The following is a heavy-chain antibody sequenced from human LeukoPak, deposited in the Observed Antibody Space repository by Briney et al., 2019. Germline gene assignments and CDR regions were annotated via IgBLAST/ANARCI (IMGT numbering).Heavy chain of an antibody. D-gene: IGHD6-19*01. V-gene: IGHV3-23*01. CDR2: ISGSGGST. Sequence: GGSLRLSYAASGFTFSSYAMSWVRQAPGKGLEWVSAISGSGGSTYYADSVKGRFTIFRDNSKNTLYLQMNSLRAEDTAVYYCAKAPIAVAAHFDYWGQGTLVTVSS. CDR1: GFTFSSYA. CDR3: AKAPIAVAAHFDY. J-gene: IGHJ4*02.